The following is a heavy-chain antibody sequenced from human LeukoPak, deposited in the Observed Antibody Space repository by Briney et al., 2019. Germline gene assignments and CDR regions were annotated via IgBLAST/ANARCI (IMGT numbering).Heavy chain of an antibody. J-gene: IGHJ4*02. D-gene: IGHD2-2*01. V-gene: IGHV3-53*01. CDR2: LYSGGAA. CDR3: ARSPTVSVGYCSSVTCQADY. Sequence: GGSLRLSCAVSGFTVRDNYLNWVRQTPGKGLECVSVLYSGGAAYYADSVKGRFTISRDTSKNTLSLQMNSLRAEDTAVNYCARSPTVSVGYCSSVTCQADYWGQGTLVTVSS. CDR1: GFTVRDNY.